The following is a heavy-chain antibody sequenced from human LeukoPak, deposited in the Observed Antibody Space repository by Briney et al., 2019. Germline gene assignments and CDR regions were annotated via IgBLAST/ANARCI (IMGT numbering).Heavy chain of an antibody. V-gene: IGHV4-4*09. CDR1: GGSISSYY. CDR3: ARHAGPAAIDY. J-gene: IGHJ4*02. CDR2: TYTSGST. Sequence: SETLSLTCTVSGGSISSYYWSWIRQPPGKGLEWIGYTYTSGSTNYNPSLKGRVTISVDTSKNQFSLKLSSVTAADTAVYYCARHAGPAAIDYWGQGTLVTVSS. D-gene: IGHD2-2*01.